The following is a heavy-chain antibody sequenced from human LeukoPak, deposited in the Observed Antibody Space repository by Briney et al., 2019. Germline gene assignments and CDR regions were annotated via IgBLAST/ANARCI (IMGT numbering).Heavy chain of an antibody. CDR3: AKDLEIQLWDDAFDI. CDR1: GFSFSSYA. D-gene: IGHD5-18*01. V-gene: IGHV3-23*01. CDR2: NSGSGGST. J-gene: IGHJ3*02. Sequence: PGGSLRVSCAASGFSFSSYAMSWVRQAPGKGLEWVSANSGSGGSTYYADSVKGRFTISRDNSKNTLYLQMNSLRAEDTAVYYCAKDLEIQLWDDAFDIWGQGTMVTVSS.